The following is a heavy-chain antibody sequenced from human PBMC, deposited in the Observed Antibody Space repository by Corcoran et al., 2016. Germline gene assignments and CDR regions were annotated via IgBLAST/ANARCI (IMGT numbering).Heavy chain of an antibody. V-gene: IGHV1-18*01. J-gene: IGHJ6*02. CDR3: AAYDGRGYYYGIDV. CDR1: GYTFTSYG. D-gene: IGHD3-22*01. Sequence: QVQLVQSGAEVKKPGASVKVSCKASGYTFTSYGISWVRQAPGQGLEWMGWISAYNGNTNYAQKLQGRVTMTTDTSTSTAYRERRSLRSDDTAVYCCAAYDGRGYYYGIDVWGQGTTVTVSS. CDR2: ISAYNGNT.